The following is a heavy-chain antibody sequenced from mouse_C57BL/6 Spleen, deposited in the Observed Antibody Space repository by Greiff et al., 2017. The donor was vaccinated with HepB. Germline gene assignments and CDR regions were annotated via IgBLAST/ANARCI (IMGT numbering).Heavy chain of an antibody. Sequence: VQLQQPGAELVRPGSSVKLSCKASGYTFTSYWMHWVKQRPIQGLEWIGNIDPSDSETHYNQKFKDKATLTVDKSSSTAYMQLSSLTSEDSAVYYCARGEYDDGYYWFAYWGQGTLVTVSA. D-gene: IGHD2-3*01. CDR2: IDPSDSET. J-gene: IGHJ3*01. CDR1: GYTFTSYW. V-gene: IGHV1-52*01. CDR3: ARGEYDDGYYWFAY.